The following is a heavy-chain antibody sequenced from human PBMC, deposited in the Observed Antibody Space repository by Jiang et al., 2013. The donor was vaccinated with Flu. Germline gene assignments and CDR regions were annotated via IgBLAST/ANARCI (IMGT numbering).Heavy chain of an antibody. V-gene: IGHV1-69*04. Sequence: AQKFQGRVTITADRSTSTAYLELSSLRSDDTAIYYCAKDGTGYGSSWFDYWGQGTLITVSS. D-gene: IGHD6-13*01. J-gene: IGHJ5*01. CDR3: AKDGTGYGSSWFDY.